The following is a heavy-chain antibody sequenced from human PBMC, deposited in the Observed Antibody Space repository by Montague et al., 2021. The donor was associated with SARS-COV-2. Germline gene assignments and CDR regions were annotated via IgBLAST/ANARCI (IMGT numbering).Heavy chain of an antibody. CDR3: VRGIEAAGSYDY. Sequence: CAISGDSVFSNSATWNWNRQSPSRGLELLGRTYYRSMWKSDYARXVKSRRAINPDTSKNQFSLQLSSVTPEDTALYYCVRGIEAAGSYDYWGQGTLVTVSS. CDR1: GDSVFSNSAT. J-gene: IGHJ4*02. D-gene: IGHD6-13*01. CDR2: TYYRSMWKS. V-gene: IGHV6-1*01.